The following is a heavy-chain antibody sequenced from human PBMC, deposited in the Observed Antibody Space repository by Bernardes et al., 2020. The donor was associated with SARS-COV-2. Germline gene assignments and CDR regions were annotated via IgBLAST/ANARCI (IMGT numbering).Heavy chain of an antibody. CDR2: IYYSGST. J-gene: IGHJ5*02. CDR3: ARGGDGYNSLVGAIGFDP. V-gene: IGHV4-59*08. D-gene: IGHD2-21*01. Sequence: SETLSLTCTVSGGSISSYYWSWIRQPPGKGLEWIGYIYYSGSTNYNPSLKSRVTISVDTSKNQFSLKLSSVTAADTAVYYCARGGDGYNSLVGAIGFDPWGQGTLVTVSS. CDR1: GGSISSYY.